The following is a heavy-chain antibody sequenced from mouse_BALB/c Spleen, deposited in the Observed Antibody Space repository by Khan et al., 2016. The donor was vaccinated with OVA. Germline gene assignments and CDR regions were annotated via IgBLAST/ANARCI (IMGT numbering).Heavy chain of an antibody. CDR2: IYPGTDNS. J-gene: IGHJ2*01. CDR3: AREEAGYHFDH. V-gene: IGHV1-76*01. CDR1: GYIFTSYW. D-gene: IGHD2-14*01. Sequence: QVQLKESGAELVRPGASVKLSCKTSGYIFTSYWIHWVNQRSGQGLEWFARIYPGTDNSYYNEKFKDKATLTADKSSSPAYMQLSSLKSEDSDVYFCAREEAGYHFDHWGQGTTLTVSS.